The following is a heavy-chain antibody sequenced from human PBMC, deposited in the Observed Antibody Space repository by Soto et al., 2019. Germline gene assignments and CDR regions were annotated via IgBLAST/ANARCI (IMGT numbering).Heavy chain of an antibody. CDR2: IYYSGSI. CDR1: GDSNSSLY. Sequence: QVQLQESGPGLVKPSETLSLTCTVSGDSNSSLYWSWIRQPPGKGLEWIGYIYYSGSINYNPSLKSRVTTSVDPSKNQFSLRLSSVTAADTAVYYCAKSLWDTSGWKTDYWGQGTLVTVSS. V-gene: IGHV4-59*01. J-gene: IGHJ4*02. CDR3: AKSLWDTSGWKTDY. D-gene: IGHD6-19*01.